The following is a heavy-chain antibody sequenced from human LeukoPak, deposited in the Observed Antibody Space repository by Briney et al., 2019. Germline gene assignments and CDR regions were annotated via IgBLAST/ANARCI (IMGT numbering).Heavy chain of an antibody. CDR3: ARGHNYDFWSGYLGWFDP. D-gene: IGHD3-3*01. Sequence: PSETLSLTCTVSGGSISSYYWSWIRQPPGKGLEWIGYIYYSGSTNYNPSLKSRVTISVDTSKNEFSLRLSSVTAADTAVYYCARGHNYDFWSGYLGWFDPWGQGTLVTVSS. CDR1: GGSISSYY. CDR2: IYYSGST. J-gene: IGHJ5*02. V-gene: IGHV4-59*08.